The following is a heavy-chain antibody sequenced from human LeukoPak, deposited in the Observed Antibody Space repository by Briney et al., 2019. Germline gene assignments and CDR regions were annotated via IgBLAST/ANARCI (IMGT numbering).Heavy chain of an antibody. Sequence: ASVKVSCKASGGTFSSYAISWVRQAPGQGLEWMGVINAGGATTTYAQMFQGRVTMTRDTSTSTVYMDLSSLRSEDTALYYCARGGRELLLPFDYWGQGTLVTVSS. J-gene: IGHJ4*02. V-gene: IGHV1-46*01. CDR3: ARGGRELLLPFDY. D-gene: IGHD1-7*01. CDR1: GGTFSSYA. CDR2: INAGGATT.